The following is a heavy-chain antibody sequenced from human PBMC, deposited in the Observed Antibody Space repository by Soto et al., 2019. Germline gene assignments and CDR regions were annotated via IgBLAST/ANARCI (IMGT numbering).Heavy chain of an antibody. CDR2: IWYDGSNK. CDR3: ARESVAVAGTDFDY. Sequence: GWALRLSCASSGFSFSSYGMHWVRQAPGKGLEWVAVIWYDGSNKYYADSVKGRFTISRDNSMYTLYLQMNSLRAEDTAVYYCARESVAVAGTDFDYWGQGTLVTVS. D-gene: IGHD6-19*01. J-gene: IGHJ4*02. V-gene: IGHV3-33*01. CDR1: GFSFSSYG.